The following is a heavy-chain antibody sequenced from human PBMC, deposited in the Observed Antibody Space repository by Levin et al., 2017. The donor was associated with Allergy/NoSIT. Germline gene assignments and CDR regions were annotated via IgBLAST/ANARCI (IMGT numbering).Heavy chain of an antibody. CDR1: GFTFSSYS. CDR2: ISSSSSTI. J-gene: IGHJ4*02. V-gene: IGHV3-48*01. D-gene: IGHD2-2*01. Sequence: GGSLRLSCAASGFTFSSYSMNWVRQAPGKGLEWVSYISSSSSTIYYADSVKGRFTISRDNAKNSLYLQMNSLRAEDTAVYYCARGYQLLHFDYWGQGTLVTVSS. CDR3: ARGYQLLHFDY.